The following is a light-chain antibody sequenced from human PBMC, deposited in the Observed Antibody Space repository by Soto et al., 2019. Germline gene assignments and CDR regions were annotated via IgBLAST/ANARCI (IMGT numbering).Light chain of an antibody. CDR3: QEYGSSLFT. J-gene: IGKJ3*01. CDR1: QSVSSKY. CDR2: GTS. V-gene: IGKV3-20*01. Sequence: EIVLTQSPGTLSLSPGERATLSCRASQSVSSKYLAWYQQKPGQAPRVLIYGTSIRASGVPERFSGGGSGTDFTLTITRLEPEDFAVYYCQEYGSSLFTFGPGTKVDFK.